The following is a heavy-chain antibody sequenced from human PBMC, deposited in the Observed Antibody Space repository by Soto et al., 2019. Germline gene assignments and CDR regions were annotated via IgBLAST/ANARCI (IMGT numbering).Heavy chain of an antibody. J-gene: IGHJ6*02. CDR1: GFTFSSYE. V-gene: IGHV3-48*03. Sequence: GGSLRLSCAASGFTFSSYEMNWVRQAPGKGLEWASYISSSGSTIYYADSVKGRFTISRDNAKNSLYLQMNSLRAGDTAVYYCARGYCSGGSCGMDVWGQGTTVTVSS. D-gene: IGHD2-15*01. CDR3: ARGYCSGGSCGMDV. CDR2: ISSSGSTI.